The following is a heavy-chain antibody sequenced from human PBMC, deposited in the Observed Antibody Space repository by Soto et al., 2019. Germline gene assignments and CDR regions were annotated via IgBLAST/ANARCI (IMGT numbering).Heavy chain of an antibody. V-gene: IGHV3-30-3*01. CDR3: ARSDCARAGCKLLDV. CDR2: ISSDGNND. Sequence: GWSLRLYCAAAGPPFSSHTMHWVRQAPGKGLEWLALISSDGNNDHYADSVKGRFTISRDNSKNTVYLEMSSLTTEDTTVYHCARSDCARAGCKLLDVWGQGTTVTVS. J-gene: IGHJ6*02. CDR1: GPPFSSHT. D-gene: IGHD2-15*01.